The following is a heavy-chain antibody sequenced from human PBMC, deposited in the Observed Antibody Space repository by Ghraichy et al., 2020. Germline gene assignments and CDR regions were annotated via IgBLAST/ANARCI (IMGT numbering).Heavy chain of an antibody. J-gene: IGHJ4*02. V-gene: IGHV1-46*03. CDR1: GYTFTSYY. D-gene: IGHD3-3*01. CDR2: INPSGGST. CDR3: ARGYYDFWSGYYWGY. Sequence: ASVKVSCKASGYTFTSYYMHWVRQAPGQGLEWMGIINPSGGSTSYAQKFQGRVTMTRDTSTSTVYMELSSLRSEDTAVYYCARGYYDFWSGYYWGYWGQGTLVTVSS.